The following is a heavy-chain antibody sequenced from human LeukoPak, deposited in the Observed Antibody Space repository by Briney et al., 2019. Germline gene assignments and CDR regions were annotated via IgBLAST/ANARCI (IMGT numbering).Heavy chain of an antibody. CDR1: GGSLRGYY. CDR3: AREPYAFDI. CDR2: INHSGST. V-gene: IGHV4-34*01. Sequence: SETLSLTCAVYGGSLRGYYWTWIRQPPGPGLEWIGEINHSGSTNYNPSLKSRVTISVDTSKNQFSLKLSSVTAADTAVYYCAREPYAFDIWGQGTMVTVSS. J-gene: IGHJ3*02.